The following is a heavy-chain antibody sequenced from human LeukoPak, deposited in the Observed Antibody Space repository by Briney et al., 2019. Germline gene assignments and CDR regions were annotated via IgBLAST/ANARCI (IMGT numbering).Heavy chain of an antibody. V-gene: IGHV3-23*01. J-gene: IGHJ4*02. CDR1: GFTFSSYS. Sequence: GGSLRLSCAASGFTFSSYSMSWVRQAPGKGLEWVSAISGSGGSTYYAGSVKGRFTISRDNSKNTLYLQMNSLRAEDTAVYYCAKDHLRDYGGKDNYWGQGTLVTVSS. CDR2: ISGSGGST. CDR3: AKDHLRDYGGKDNY. D-gene: IGHD4-23*01.